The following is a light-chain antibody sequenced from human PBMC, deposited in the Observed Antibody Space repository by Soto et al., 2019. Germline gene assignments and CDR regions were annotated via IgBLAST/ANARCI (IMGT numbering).Light chain of an antibody. V-gene: IGKV3-20*01. CDR2: GAS. CDR3: QQYGSSYT. J-gene: IGKJ3*01. Sequence: EIVLTQSPGTLSLSPGERATLSCRASQSVNNNYLAWYQQKPGQPPRLLIYGASSRAIGIPDRFSGGGSGTVFTLTIRRLEPEDFAVYYCQQYGSSYTFGPGTKVDIK. CDR1: QSVNNNY.